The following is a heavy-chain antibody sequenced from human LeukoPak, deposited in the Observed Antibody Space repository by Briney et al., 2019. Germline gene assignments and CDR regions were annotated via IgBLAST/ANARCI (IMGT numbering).Heavy chain of an antibody. CDR2: INHSGST. CDR1: GGSFSGYY. J-gene: IGHJ4*02. D-gene: IGHD3-3*01. V-gene: IGHV4-34*01. CDR3: ARGRYDFWSGYRPFDY. Sequence: SETLSLTCAVYGGSFSGYYCSWIRQPPGKGLEWIGEINHSGSTNYNPSPKSRVTISVDTSKNQFSLKLGSATAADTAVYYCARGRYDFWSGYRPFDYWGQGTLVTVSS.